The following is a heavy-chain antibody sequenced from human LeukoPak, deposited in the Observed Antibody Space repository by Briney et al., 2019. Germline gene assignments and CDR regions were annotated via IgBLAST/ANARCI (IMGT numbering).Heavy chain of an antibody. Sequence: SETLSLTCTVSGGSISSDYWSWIRQPPGKGLEWIGYTYYSGSTNYNPSLKSRVTMSVDTSKNQFSLRLSSVTAADTAVYYCARGDTAIPRYWGQGTLVTVSS. CDR3: ARGDTAIPRY. CDR1: GGSISSDY. CDR2: TYYSGST. J-gene: IGHJ4*02. V-gene: IGHV4-59*01. D-gene: IGHD5-18*01.